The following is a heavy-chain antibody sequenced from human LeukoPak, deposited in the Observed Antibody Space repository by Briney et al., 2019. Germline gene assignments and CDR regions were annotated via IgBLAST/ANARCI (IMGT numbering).Heavy chain of an antibody. Sequence: SETLSLTCTVSGGSISSYYWSWIRQPAGKVLEWIGRTYTSGSTNYNPSLKSRVTMSVDTSKNQFSLKLSSVTAADTAVYYCAGDYYDSSGYYYDYWGQGTLVTVSS. CDR1: GGSISSYY. V-gene: IGHV4-4*07. J-gene: IGHJ4*02. CDR2: TYTSGST. CDR3: AGDYYDSSGYYYDY. D-gene: IGHD3-22*01.